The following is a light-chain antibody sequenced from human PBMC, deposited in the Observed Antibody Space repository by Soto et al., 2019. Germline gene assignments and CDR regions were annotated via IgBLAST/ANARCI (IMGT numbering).Light chain of an antibody. CDR2: SAS. J-gene: IGKJ4*01. V-gene: IGKV1-9*01. Sequence: DIQLTQSPSFLSASVGDTVTITCRASQGMSTYLAWYQQKPGKVPKLLIRSASTLQGGVPQRFSGGGSGTEFTLTISALQPDDSGIYYCQQLNGYQLAFGGGTNVEIK. CDR3: QQLNGYQLA. CDR1: QGMSTY.